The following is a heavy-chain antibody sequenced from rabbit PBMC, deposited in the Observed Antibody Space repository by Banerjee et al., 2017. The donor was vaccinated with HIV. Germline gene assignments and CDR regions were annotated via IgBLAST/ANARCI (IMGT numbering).Heavy chain of an antibody. D-gene: IGHD4-2*01. Sequence: QEQLEESGGDLVKPEGSLTLTCTASGFTISKNYWITWVRQAPGKGLEWIGVIDAGDSDSGLTYYANWARGRFIISKTSSTTVTLQMASLTAADTATYFCAREIYLYDVNYGGTNLWGQGTLVTVS. CDR3: AREIYLYDVNYGGTNL. CDR2: IDAGDSDSGLT. V-gene: IGHV1S45*01. CDR1: GFTISKNYW. J-gene: IGHJ4*01.